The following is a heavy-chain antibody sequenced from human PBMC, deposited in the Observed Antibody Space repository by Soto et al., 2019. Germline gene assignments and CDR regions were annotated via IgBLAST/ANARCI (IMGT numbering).Heavy chain of an antibody. CDR3: ARGRNGLVLY. CDR2: IYYSGST. CDR1: GASVSSGNFY. J-gene: IGHJ4*02. Sequence: VXLTGTVSGASVSSGNFYWSWIRQPPGKGLEWIGFIYYSGSTNYNPSLKSRVTISVDTSKNQFSLQLSSVTAADTAVYYCARGRNGLVLYWGQGTLVTVSS. D-gene: IGHD3-9*01. V-gene: IGHV4-61*01.